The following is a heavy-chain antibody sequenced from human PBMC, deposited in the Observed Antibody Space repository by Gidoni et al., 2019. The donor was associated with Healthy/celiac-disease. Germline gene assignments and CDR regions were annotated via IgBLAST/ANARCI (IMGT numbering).Heavy chain of an antibody. V-gene: IGHV3-7*03. Sequence: EVQLVESGGGVVQPGGSLRLSCPASGFHFSSDWRSWVRQAPGKGLEWVSNVKQDGSVKYYVDSVKGRFTISRDNAKNSLYRQMNSLRAEDTAVYYCARYYDFWSGSGSRDAFDIWGQGTMVTVSS. CDR1: GFHFSSDW. CDR3: ARYYDFWSGSGSRDAFDI. D-gene: IGHD3-3*01. CDR2: VKQDGSVK. J-gene: IGHJ3*02.